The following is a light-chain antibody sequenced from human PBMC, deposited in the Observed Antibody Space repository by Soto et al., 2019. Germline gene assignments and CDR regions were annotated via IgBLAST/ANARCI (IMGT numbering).Light chain of an antibody. CDR2: RSS. CDR1: QHVSSN. Sequence: EIVMTQSPATLSASPGGSTTLSCRASQHVSSNFAWYRQKPGQAPTLLIYRSSTRATGIPARFSGSGSGTELTLTISSLHVDDFAVYYGQQYNNWPYTFGQGTKLEIK. J-gene: IGKJ2*01. CDR3: QQYNNWPYT. V-gene: IGKV3-15*01.